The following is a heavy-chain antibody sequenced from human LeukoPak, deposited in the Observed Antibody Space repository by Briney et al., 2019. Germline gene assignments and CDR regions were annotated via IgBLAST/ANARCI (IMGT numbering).Heavy chain of an antibody. CDR3: ARGSSGITIPFDY. Sequence: PGGSLRLSCAASGFTVSSNYMSWVRQAPGKGLEWVSVIYSGGSTYYADSVKGRFTISRRNSKNTLYLQMNSLRAEDTAVYYCARGSSGITIPFDYWGQGTLVTVSS. V-gene: IGHV3-53*04. CDR1: GFTVSSNY. D-gene: IGHD3-10*01. CDR2: IYSGGST. J-gene: IGHJ4*02.